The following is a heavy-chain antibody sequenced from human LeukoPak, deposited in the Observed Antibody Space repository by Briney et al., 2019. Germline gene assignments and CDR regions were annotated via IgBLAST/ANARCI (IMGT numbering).Heavy chain of an antibody. Sequence: GSLRLSCAASGVTFSSYGMHWVRQAPGKGLEWVSYISSSSSTIYYADSVKGRFTISRDNAKNSLYLQMNSLRAEDTAVYYCARAYYDFWSGTGHWGQGTLVTVSS. CDR2: ISSSSSTI. J-gene: IGHJ4*02. D-gene: IGHD3-3*01. CDR1: GVTFSSYG. V-gene: IGHV3-48*01. CDR3: ARAYYDFWSGTGH.